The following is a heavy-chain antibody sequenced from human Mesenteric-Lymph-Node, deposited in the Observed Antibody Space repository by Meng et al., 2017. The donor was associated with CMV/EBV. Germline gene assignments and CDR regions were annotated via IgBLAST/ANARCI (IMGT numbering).Heavy chain of an antibody. V-gene: IGHV4-31*02. CDR3: AIDTSGYYHFHY. CDR1: GGSISGASYY. CDR2: IYYSGTA. Sequence: TVSGGSISGASYYCRWIRQHPGKGLEWIGYIYYSGTASYNPSLTSRVTMSVDTSKNQFSLKLTSVTAADTALYYCAIDTSGYYHFHYWGQGTLVTVSS. J-gene: IGHJ4*02. D-gene: IGHD3-22*01.